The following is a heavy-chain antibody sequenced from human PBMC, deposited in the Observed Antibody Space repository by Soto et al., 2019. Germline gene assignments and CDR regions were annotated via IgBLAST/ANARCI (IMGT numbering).Heavy chain of an antibody. Sequence: GGSLRLSCAASGFTFSSYAMHWVRQAPGKGLEWAAVISYDGSNKYYADSVKGRFTISRDNSKNTLYLQMNSLRAEDTAVYYCARDYDSSGYYRFYYYYYGMDVWGQGTTVTVSS. V-gene: IGHV3-30-3*01. CDR3: ARDYDSSGYYRFYYYYYGMDV. D-gene: IGHD3-22*01. J-gene: IGHJ6*02. CDR2: ISYDGSNK. CDR1: GFTFSSYA.